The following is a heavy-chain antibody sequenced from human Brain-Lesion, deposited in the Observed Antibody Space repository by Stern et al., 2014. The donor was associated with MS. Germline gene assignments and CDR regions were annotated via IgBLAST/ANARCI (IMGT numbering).Heavy chain of an antibody. Sequence: QVQLVESGPGLVKPSQTLSLTCTVSGGSISSGGYYWSWIRQHPGKGLEWIGYIHYSGSTYYNSALKSRVTITTYTSNNPTSLILNSVTAADTAVYYCARVGVYVQTGWFDPWGQGALVTVSS. CDR2: IHYSGST. CDR1: GGSISSGGYY. V-gene: IGHV4-31*03. J-gene: IGHJ5*02. D-gene: IGHD2-8*01. CDR3: ARVGVYVQTGWFDP.